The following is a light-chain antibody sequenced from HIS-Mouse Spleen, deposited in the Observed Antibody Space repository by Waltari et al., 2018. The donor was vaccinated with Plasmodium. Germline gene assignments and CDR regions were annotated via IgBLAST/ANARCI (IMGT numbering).Light chain of an antibody. Sequence: SYELTQPPSVSVSPGQTARITCSGDALPKKYAYWYQQKSGQAPVLFIHEDSKRPSGIPERFSGSSSGTMATLTISGAQVEDEADYYCYSTDSSGNHRVFGGGTKLTVL. CDR3: YSTDSSGNHRV. J-gene: IGLJ3*02. CDR2: EDS. V-gene: IGLV3-10*01. CDR1: ALPKKY.